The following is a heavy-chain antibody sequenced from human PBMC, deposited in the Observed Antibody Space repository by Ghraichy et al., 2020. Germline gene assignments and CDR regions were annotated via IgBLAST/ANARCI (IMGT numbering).Heavy chain of an antibody. D-gene: IGHD6-13*01. CDR1: GFTFSDYY. J-gene: IGHJ4*02. CDR3: ARDLLHSSSCYGY. CDR2: ISSSSSYT. Sequence: GGSLRLSCAASGFTFSDYYMSWIRQAPGKGLEWVSYISSSSSYTNYADSVKGRFTISRDNAKNSLYLQMNSLRAEDTAVYYCARDLLHSSSCYGYWGQGTLVTVSS. V-gene: IGHV3-11*06.